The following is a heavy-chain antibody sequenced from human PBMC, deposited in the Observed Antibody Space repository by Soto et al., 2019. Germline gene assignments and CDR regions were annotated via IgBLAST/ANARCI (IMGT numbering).Heavy chain of an antibody. V-gene: IGHV3-74*01. CDR1: VFPLSYYW. D-gene: IGHD2-21*02. CDR2: IHSDGSST. Sequence: QPGGSLRLSCAASVFPLSYYWMHWVRQAPGQGLLWVSRIHSDGSSTTYADSVKGRFTISRDNAKNTVSLQMNSLRVEDTGVYFCARGDRGAFDLWGQGTMVTVSS. CDR3: ARGDRGAFDL. J-gene: IGHJ3*01.